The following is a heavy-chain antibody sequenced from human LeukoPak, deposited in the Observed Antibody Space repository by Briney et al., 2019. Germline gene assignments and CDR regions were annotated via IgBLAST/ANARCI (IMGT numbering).Heavy chain of an antibody. CDR3: ARDVGYCSGGSCYDVY. Sequence: SVKVSCKASGGTFSSYAISWVRQAPGQGLEWMGGIIPIFGTAKYAQKFQGRVTITADESTSTAYMELSSLRSEDTAVYYCARDVGYCSGGSCYDVYWGQGTLVTVSS. J-gene: IGHJ4*02. CDR1: GGTFSSYA. CDR2: IIPIFGTA. D-gene: IGHD2-15*01. V-gene: IGHV1-69*13.